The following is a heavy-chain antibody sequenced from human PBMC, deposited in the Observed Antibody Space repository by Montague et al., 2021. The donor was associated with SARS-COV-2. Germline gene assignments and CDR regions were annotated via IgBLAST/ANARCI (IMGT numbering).Heavy chain of an antibody. D-gene: IGHD1-7*01. CDR1: GGSLASYY. V-gene: IGHV4-59*13. J-gene: IGHJ5*02. CDR2: IYYRGST. Sequence: SETLSLTCSVSGGSLASYYWTWVRQPPGKGLEWIGYIYYRGSTNYNPSLKTRVTISVDTSKNQFSLKLNSTTAADTAVYYCAREDRWNFFDPWGQGTLVTVSS. CDR3: AREDRWNFFDP.